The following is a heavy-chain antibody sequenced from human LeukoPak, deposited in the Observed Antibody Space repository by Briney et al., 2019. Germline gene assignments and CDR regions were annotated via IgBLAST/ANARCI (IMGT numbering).Heavy chain of an antibody. Sequence: PGGSLRLSCAASGFTFTNYEMNWVRQAPGKGLEWVSYISSSTSTIYYADSVKGRFTISRDNAKNTLYLQMNSLRAEDTAVCYCARELRTPYDILGRGNAFDIWGQGTRVTVSS. CDR2: ISSSTSTI. CDR3: ARELRTPYDILGRGNAFDI. J-gene: IGHJ3*02. D-gene: IGHD3-9*01. CDR1: GFTFTNYE. V-gene: IGHV3-48*03.